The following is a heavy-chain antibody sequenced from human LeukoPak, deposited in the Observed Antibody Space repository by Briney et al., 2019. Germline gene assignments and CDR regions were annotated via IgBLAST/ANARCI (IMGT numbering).Heavy chain of an antibody. CDR1: GFTFSNYA. CDR3: VKGGEWLLSYFDY. D-gene: IGHD3-3*01. Sequence: PGGSLRLSCSVSGFTFSNYAMHWVRQAPGKGLEDVSSISDNGGSTSYADSVKGRFTISRDNSKNTLYLQMSSLRAEDTAVYYCVKGGEWLLSYFDYWGQGTLVTVSS. V-gene: IGHV3-64D*09. J-gene: IGHJ4*02. CDR2: ISDNGGST.